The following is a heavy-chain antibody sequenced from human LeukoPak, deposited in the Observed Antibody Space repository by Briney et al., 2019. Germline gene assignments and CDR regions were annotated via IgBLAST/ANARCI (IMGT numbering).Heavy chain of an antibody. D-gene: IGHD1-14*01. J-gene: IGHJ4*02. CDR3: ARLSGTNLFPY. CDR1: RFTFSSYW. Sequence: PGGSLRLSCAASRFTFSSYWMSWVRQAPGKGLEWVANIKQDGSEKYYVDSVKGRFTISRDNAKNSLYLQMNSLRAEDTAVYYCARLSGTNLFPYWGQGTLVTVSS. V-gene: IGHV3-7*01. CDR2: IKQDGSEK.